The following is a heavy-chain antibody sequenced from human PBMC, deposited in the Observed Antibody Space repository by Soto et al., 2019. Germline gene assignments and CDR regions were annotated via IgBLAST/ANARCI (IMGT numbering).Heavy chain of an antibody. Sequence: EVQQLESGGGLVQPGGSLRLSCAASGFTFSSYGMSWVRQAPGKGLECVSAISGSGGSTYNADSVKGRFTISRDNSKNTLYLQMNSLRAEDTAVYYCAKNEGYSSGWYLDWGQGTLVTVSS. CDR3: AKNEGYSSGWYLD. V-gene: IGHV3-23*01. J-gene: IGHJ4*02. CDR1: GFTFSSYG. CDR2: ISGSGGST. D-gene: IGHD6-19*01.